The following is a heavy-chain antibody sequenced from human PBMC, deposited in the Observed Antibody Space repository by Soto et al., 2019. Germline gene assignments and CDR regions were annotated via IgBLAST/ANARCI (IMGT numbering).Heavy chain of an antibody. CDR3: AKEYVTTSAFDI. D-gene: IGHD1-1*01. CDR1: RFTLSSNG. J-gene: IGHJ3*02. V-gene: IGHV3-30*18. CDR2: ISFDGSTQ. Sequence: QVQLVESGGGVVQPGRSLRLSCAASRFTLSSNGMHWVRQAPGKGLEWVAFISFDGSTQYYADSVKGRFAISRDTSKNTLYLQMNSLRAEDTAVYYCAKEYVTTSAFDIWGQGTTITVSS.